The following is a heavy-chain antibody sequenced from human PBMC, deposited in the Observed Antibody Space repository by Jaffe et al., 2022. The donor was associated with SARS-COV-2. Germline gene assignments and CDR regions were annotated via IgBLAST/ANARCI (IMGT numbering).Heavy chain of an antibody. V-gene: IGHV4-34*01. D-gene: IGHD3-10*01. CDR1: GGSFSGYY. J-gene: IGHJ5*02. CDR2: INHSGST. Sequence: QVQLQQWGAGLLKPSETLSLTCAVYGGSFSGYYWSWIRQPPGKGLEWIGEINHSGSTNYNPSLKSRVTISVDTSKNQFSLKLSSVTAADTAVYYCARLSHPGGSTPWGQGTLVTVSS. CDR3: ARLSHPGGSTP.